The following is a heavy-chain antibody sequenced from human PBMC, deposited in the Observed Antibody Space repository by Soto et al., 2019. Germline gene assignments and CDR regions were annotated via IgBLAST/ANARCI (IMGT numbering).Heavy chain of an antibody. J-gene: IGHJ4*02. D-gene: IGHD3-10*01. Sequence: PSETLSLTCTVSGASISNGDYYWSWIRQHPGKGLEWIGYIYYSGSTYYNPSLKSRVTISVDTSKNQVSLNVNSVTAADTAVYYCARITMVRGVLYYFDYWGQGTLVTVSS. CDR1: GASISNGDYY. CDR2: IYYSGST. V-gene: IGHV4-31*03. CDR3: ARITMVRGVLYYFDY.